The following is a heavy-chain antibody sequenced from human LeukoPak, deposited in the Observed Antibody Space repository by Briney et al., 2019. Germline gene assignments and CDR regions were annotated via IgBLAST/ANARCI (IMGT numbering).Heavy chain of an antibody. CDR1: GFTFSSYA. J-gene: IGHJ4*02. CDR2: ISNDGRDK. D-gene: IGHD6-19*01. CDR3: ARDLGLGRGWYGGDF. Sequence: PGGSLTLSCAASGFTFSSYAVHWVRQAPGKGLEWVAIISNDGRDKYYADSVKGRFTLSRDNSKYTVYLQMNSLTPEDTAVYYCARDLGLGRGWYGGDFWGQGTLVTVSS. V-gene: IGHV3-30*04.